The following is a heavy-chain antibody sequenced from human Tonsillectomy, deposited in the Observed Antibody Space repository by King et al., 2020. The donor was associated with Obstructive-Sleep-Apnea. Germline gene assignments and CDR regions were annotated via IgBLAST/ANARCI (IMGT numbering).Heavy chain of an antibody. CDR1: GFTFSSYA. Sequence: VQLVESGGGVVQPGRSLRLSCAASGFTFSSYAMHWVRQAPGKGLEGVAVISYDGSNKYYADSVKGRFTISRDNSKNTLYLQMNSLRAEDTAVYYCARIGLMWELLGQLDYWGQGTLVTVSS. J-gene: IGHJ4*02. CDR3: ARIGLMWELLGQLDY. CDR2: ISYDGSNK. D-gene: IGHD1-26*01. V-gene: IGHV3-30*04.